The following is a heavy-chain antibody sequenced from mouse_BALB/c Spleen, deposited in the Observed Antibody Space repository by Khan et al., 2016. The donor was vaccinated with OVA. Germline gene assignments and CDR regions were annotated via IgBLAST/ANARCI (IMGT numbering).Heavy chain of an antibody. CDR3: ARKDYSGDKDYWFFDV. D-gene: IGHD1-1*01. V-gene: IGHV1-9*01. Sequence: QVQLKESGTELMKPGASVKLSCKATGFTFSNYWIVWIKQRPGHGLEWIGDILPGSGNINYNEKFRGKATFTADTSSNTTYMQVSSLTSEDSAVYYCARKDYSGDKDYWFFDVWGAGTAVTVSS. CDR1: GFTFSNYW. CDR2: ILPGSGNI. J-gene: IGHJ1*01.